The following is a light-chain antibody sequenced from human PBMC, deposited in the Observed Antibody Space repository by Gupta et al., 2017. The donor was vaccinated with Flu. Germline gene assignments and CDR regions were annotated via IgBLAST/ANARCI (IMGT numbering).Light chain of an antibody. CDR2: GAS. CDR1: QTVANNY. J-gene: IGKJ5*01. V-gene: IGKV3-20*01. CDR3: QQYCHSQIT. Sequence: GTLSLAPGERATLSCRASQTVANNYLAWYQQRPGQAPRLLISGASSRATGIPDRFGGSGSRTDFTLTISRLEPEDFAVYYCQQYCHSQITFGQGTRLEIK.